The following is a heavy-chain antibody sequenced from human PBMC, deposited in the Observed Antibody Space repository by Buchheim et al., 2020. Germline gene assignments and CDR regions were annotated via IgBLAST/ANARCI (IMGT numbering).Heavy chain of an antibody. D-gene: IGHD4-23*01. J-gene: IGHJ4*02. V-gene: IGHV3-21*01. Sequence: EVQLVESGGGLVKPGGSLRLSCAASGFTFSSYSMNWVRQAPGKGLEWVSSISSSSSYIYYADSVKGRFTIYRDNAKNSLYLQMNSLKAEDTAVYYCAGDGYGGNSVFDYWGQGTL. CDR3: AGDGYGGNSVFDY. CDR1: GFTFSSYS. CDR2: ISSSSSYI.